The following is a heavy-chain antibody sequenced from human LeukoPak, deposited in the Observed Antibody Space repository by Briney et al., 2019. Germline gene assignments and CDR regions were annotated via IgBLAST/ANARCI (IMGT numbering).Heavy chain of an antibody. CDR2: INPNSGGT. J-gene: IGHJ4*02. D-gene: IGHD3-10*01. CDR3: ATYGSGSYFNY. Sequence: ASVKVSCKASGYTFTGYYMHWVRQAPGQGLEWMGRINPNSGGTNYPQKFQGRVTMTRDTSISTAYMELSRLRSDDTAVYYCATYGSGSYFNYWGQGTLVTVSS. V-gene: IGHV1-2*06. CDR1: GYTFTGYY.